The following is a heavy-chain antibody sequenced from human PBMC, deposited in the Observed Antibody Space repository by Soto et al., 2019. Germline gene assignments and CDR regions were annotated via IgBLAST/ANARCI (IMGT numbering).Heavy chain of an antibody. J-gene: IGHJ6*02. D-gene: IGHD2-2*01. CDR3: ASGGYCSSTSCFYYYYGMDV. CDR1: GGSISSYY. CDR2: IYYSGST. V-gene: IGHV4-39*01. Sequence: SETLSLTCTVSGGSISSYYWSWIRQPPGKGLEWIGSIYYSGSTYYNPSLKSRVTISVDTSKNQFSLKLSSVTAADTAVYYCASGGYCSSTSCFYYYYGMDVWGQGTTVTVSS.